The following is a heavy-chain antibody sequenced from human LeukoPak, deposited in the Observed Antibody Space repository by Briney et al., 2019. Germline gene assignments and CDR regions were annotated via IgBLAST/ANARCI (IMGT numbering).Heavy chain of an antibody. Sequence: GESLKISCAASGFTVSSNYMSWVRQAPGKGLEWVSVIYSSGSTYYADSVKGRFTISRDNSRNTLYLQMDSLRAEDTAVYYCARLHSSSSHTSFDYWGQGTLVTVSS. CDR3: ARLHSSSSHTSFDY. V-gene: IGHV3-66*01. J-gene: IGHJ4*02. CDR1: GFTVSSNY. CDR2: IYSSGST. D-gene: IGHD6-6*01.